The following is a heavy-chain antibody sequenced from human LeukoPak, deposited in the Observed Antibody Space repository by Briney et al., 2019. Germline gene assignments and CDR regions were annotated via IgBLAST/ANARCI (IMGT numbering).Heavy chain of an antibody. CDR2: IKEDGSEK. V-gene: IGHV3-7*01. CDR3: ATLDY. CDR1: GFSFSDYW. J-gene: IGHJ4*02. Sequence: GGSLRLSCAASGFSFSDYWMTWVRQAPGKGLEWVANIKEDGSEKYYLDSVEGRFTISRDNGKNSLYLQMNSLRAEDTAVYYCATLDYWGQGTLVTVSS.